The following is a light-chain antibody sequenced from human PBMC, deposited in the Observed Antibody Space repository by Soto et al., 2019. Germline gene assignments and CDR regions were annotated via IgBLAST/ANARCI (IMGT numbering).Light chain of an antibody. Sequence: DIQLTQSPSTLFASVGDRVTLTCRASQSISTWLDWYQQKPGKAPKLLIYDASSLQSGVPSRFSGHGSGTDFTLTISSLQPDDFATYYCQQYNSYTTFGQGTKVDIK. CDR2: DAS. CDR3: QQYNSYTT. J-gene: IGKJ2*01. CDR1: QSISTW. V-gene: IGKV1-5*01.